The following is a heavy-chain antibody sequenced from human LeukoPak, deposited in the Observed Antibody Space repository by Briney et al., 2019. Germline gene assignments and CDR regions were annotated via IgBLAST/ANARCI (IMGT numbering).Heavy chain of an antibody. V-gene: IGHV4-59*08. CDR2: VDYSGNT. J-gene: IGHJ5*02. CDR1: GVSLNNYY. Sequence: SETLSLTCTVSGVSLNNYYWNWVRQPPGKELEWLGNVDYSGNTRHNPSLKSRVTISLDISKNHFSLRLSSVTAADTAVYYCAMQVGIYGDYNNWFDPWGQGARVTVSS. D-gene: IGHD4-17*01. CDR3: AMQVGIYGDYNNWFDP.